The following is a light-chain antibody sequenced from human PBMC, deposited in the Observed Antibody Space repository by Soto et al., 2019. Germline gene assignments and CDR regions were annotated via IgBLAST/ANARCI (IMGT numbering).Light chain of an antibody. Sequence: QSALTQPASVSGSPGQSITISCTGTSSDVGAYSYVSWFQQHPGKAPKLIISEVNNRPSGVSNRFSGSKAGNAASLTLSGLQAEDEADYFCFSFTTSYTHVFGTGTKLTVL. CDR3: FSFTTSYTHV. CDR2: EVN. J-gene: IGLJ1*01. V-gene: IGLV2-14*01. CDR1: SSDVGAYSY.